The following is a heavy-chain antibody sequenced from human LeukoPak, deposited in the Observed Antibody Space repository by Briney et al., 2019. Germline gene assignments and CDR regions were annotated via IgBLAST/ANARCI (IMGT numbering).Heavy chain of an antibody. D-gene: IGHD1-26*01. V-gene: IGHV4-34*01. CDR2: IYHSGST. CDR1: GGSFSGYY. CDR3: ARQYSGSYPYFDY. Sequence: PSETLSLTCAVYGGSFSGYYWSWIRQPPGKGLEWIGSIYHSGSTYYNPSLKSRVTISVDTSKNQFSLKLSSVTAADTAVYYCARQYSGSYPYFDYWGQGTLVTVSS. J-gene: IGHJ4*02.